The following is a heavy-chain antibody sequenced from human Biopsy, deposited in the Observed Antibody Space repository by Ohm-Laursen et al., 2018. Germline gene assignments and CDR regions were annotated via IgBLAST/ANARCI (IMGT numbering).Heavy chain of an antibody. CDR3: ARELGNGMDV. V-gene: IGHV3-11*01. J-gene: IGHJ6*02. CDR1: GFTFSDYY. CDR2: ITNTGRTV. Sequence: SLRLSCSASGFTFSDYYMNWICQGPGTGLGRVLFITNTGRTVYADSVKGRFTISRDNADNSLHLQMKSLRAEDTAVYYCARELGNGMDVWGQGTPVTVSS.